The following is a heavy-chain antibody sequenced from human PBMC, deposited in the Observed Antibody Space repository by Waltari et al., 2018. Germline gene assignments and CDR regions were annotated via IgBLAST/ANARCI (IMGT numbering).Heavy chain of an antibody. Sequence: HVQLVQSGAEVKKPGASVKVSCKASGYTFTGHYMHWLRQAPGQGLEWMGWINPQSGGTIFAPKFQGRVTMTRDTSTTTAYMELSRLTSDDTAVYYCARDYKMAMAGRGNWFDPWGQGTLVIVSS. CDR3: ARDYKMAMAGRGNWFDP. V-gene: IGHV1-2*02. D-gene: IGHD6-19*01. J-gene: IGHJ5*02. CDR1: GYTFTGHY. CDR2: INPQSGGT.